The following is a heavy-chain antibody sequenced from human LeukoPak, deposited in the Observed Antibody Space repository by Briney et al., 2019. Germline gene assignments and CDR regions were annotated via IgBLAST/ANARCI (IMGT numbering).Heavy chain of an antibody. Sequence: SETLSLTCAVYGGSFSGYYWSWIRQPPGKGLEWIGEINHSGSTNYNPSLKSRVTISVDTSKNQFSLKLSSVTAADTAVYYCARGFYSSSWYFSPKFDYWVQGTLVTVSS. CDR2: INHSGST. J-gene: IGHJ4*02. CDR3: ARGFYSSSWYFSPKFDY. D-gene: IGHD6-13*01. V-gene: IGHV4-34*01. CDR1: GGSFSGYY.